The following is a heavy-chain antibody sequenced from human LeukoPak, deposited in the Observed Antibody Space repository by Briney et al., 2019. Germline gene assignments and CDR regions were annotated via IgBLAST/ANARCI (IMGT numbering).Heavy chain of an antibody. CDR3: ARAYRSIAVAGPTFDY. CDR2: IIPILGIA. D-gene: IGHD6-19*01. V-gene: IGHV1-69*04. CDR1: GGTFISYA. J-gene: IGHJ4*02. Sequence: SVKVSCKASGGTFISYAISWVRQAPGQGLEWMGRIIPILGIANYAQKFQGRVTITADKSTSTAYMELSSLRSEDTAVYYCARAYRSIAVAGPTFDYWGQGTLVTVSS.